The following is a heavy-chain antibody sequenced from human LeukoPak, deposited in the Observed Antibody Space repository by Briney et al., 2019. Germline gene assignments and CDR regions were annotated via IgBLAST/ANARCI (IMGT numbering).Heavy chain of an antibody. J-gene: IGHJ4*02. Sequence: SETLSLTCTVSGGSISSSSYYWGWIRQPPGKGLEWIGSIYYSGSTYYNPSLKSRVTISVDTSKNQFSLKLSSVTAADTAVYYCARAHYDILTGYFYYFDYWGQGTLVTVSS. CDR3: ARAHYDILTGYFYYFDY. CDR1: GGSISSSSYY. V-gene: IGHV4-39*01. D-gene: IGHD3-9*01. CDR2: IYYSGST.